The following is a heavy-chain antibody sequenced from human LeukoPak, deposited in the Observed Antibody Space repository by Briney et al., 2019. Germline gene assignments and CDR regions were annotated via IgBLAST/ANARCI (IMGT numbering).Heavy chain of an antibody. Sequence: GGSLRLSCAASGFTLSEYGMHWVRQAPGKGLELITFIRYDGYKKYYIDSVKGRFTTSRDNSKNTVSLQMSSLRVEDTAVYYCARNAHSFDSSGYYFHFWGQGTRVTVSS. D-gene: IGHD3-22*01. CDR1: GFTLSEYG. CDR2: IRYDGYKK. J-gene: IGHJ4*02. CDR3: ARNAHSFDSSGYYFHF. V-gene: IGHV3-30*02.